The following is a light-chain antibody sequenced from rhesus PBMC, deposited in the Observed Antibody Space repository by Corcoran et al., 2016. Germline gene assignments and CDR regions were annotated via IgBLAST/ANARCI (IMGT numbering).Light chain of an antibody. CDR1: GNVHNY. V-gene: IGKV1-74*01. Sequence: DIQMTQSPSSLSASVGDRVTITCRASGNVHNYLNWYQQLPGKAPKLLIYKTSTLHSGVPSRFSGSGSGTDYTFTISSLQAEDVATYYCQQGYVTPFTFGPGTKLDIK. CDR2: KTS. CDR3: QQGYVTPFT. J-gene: IGKJ3*01.